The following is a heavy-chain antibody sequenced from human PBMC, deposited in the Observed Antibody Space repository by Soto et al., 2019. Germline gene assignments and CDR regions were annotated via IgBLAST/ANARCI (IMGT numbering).Heavy chain of an antibody. CDR1: GYTFTSYG. V-gene: IGHV1-18*01. J-gene: IGHJ6*02. CDR2: ISAYNGNT. D-gene: IGHD3-22*01. Sequence: ASVKVSCKASGYTFTSYGISWVRQAPGQGLEWMGWISAYNGNTNYAQKLQGRVTMTTDTSTSTAYMELRSLRSDDTAVYYCARDLPHAIMIVVTYYYYGMDVWGQGTTVTVSS. CDR3: ARDLPHAIMIVVTYYYYGMDV.